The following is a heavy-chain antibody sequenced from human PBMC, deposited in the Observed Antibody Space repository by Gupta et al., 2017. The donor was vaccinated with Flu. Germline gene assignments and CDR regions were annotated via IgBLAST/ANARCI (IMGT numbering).Heavy chain of an antibody. CDR3: ARSRGAARYYYYYYGMDV. D-gene: IGHD6-6*01. Sequence: WSWIRQPPGKGLEWIGEINHSGSTNYNPSLKSRVTISVDTSKNQFSLKLSSVTAADTAVYYCARSRGAARYYYYYYGMDVWGQGTTVTVSS. V-gene: IGHV4-34*01. CDR2: INHSGST. J-gene: IGHJ6*02.